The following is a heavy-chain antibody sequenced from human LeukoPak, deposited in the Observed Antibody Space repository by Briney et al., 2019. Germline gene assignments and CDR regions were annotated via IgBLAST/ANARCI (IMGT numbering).Heavy chain of an antibody. Sequence: ASVKVSCKASGYTFTSYYMHWVRQAPGQGLEWMGIINPSGGSTSYAQKFQGRVTMTRDTSTSTVYMELSSLRSEDTAVYYCARGWETMAPAENWFDPWGQGTLVTVSS. V-gene: IGHV1-46*01. CDR2: INPSGGST. CDR3: ARGWETMAPAENWFDP. J-gene: IGHJ5*02. CDR1: GYTFTSYY. D-gene: IGHD4/OR15-4a*01.